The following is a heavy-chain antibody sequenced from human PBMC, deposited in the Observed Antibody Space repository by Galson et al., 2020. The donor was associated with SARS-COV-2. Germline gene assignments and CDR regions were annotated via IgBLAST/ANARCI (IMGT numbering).Heavy chain of an antibody. Sequence: GGSLRLSCAASGFTFSSYWMSWVRQAPGKGLEWVANIKQDGSEKYYVDSVKGRFTISRDNAKNSLYLQMNSLRAEDTAVYYCAREHLGYCSGGSCYPKTDYYYYGMDVWGQGTTVTVSS. D-gene: IGHD2-15*01. CDR1: GFTFSSYW. V-gene: IGHV3-7*05. CDR2: IKQDGSEK. CDR3: AREHLGYCSGGSCYPKTDYYYYGMDV. J-gene: IGHJ6*02.